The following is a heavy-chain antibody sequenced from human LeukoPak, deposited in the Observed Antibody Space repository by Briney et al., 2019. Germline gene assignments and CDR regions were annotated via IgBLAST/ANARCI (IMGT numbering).Heavy chain of an antibody. J-gene: IGHJ4*02. CDR2: ISYDGSNK. CDR3: AKDEGQWILEYVFDY. CDR1: GFTFSSYG. V-gene: IGHV3-30*18. Sequence: PGRSLRLSCAVSGFTFSSYGMHWVRQAPGKGLEWVAVISYDGSNKYYVDSVKGRFTISRDSSKNTLYLQMNSLRAEDTAVYYCAKDEGQWILEYVFDYWGQGTLVTVSS. D-gene: IGHD3-22*01.